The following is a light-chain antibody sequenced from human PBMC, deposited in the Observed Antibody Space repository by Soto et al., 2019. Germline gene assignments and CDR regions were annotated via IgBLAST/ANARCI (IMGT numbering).Light chain of an antibody. Sequence: DIVMTQSPDSLAVSLGERATINCKSSQSVLYSSNNKNYLAWYQQKPGQPPKLLIYWASTRESGVPDRFSGSGSVTDFTLTISSLQAEDVAVYYCQQYYSTPPTWTVGQGTKVEIK. CDR2: WAS. CDR1: QSVLYSSNNKNY. J-gene: IGKJ1*01. V-gene: IGKV4-1*01. CDR3: QQYYSTPPTWT.